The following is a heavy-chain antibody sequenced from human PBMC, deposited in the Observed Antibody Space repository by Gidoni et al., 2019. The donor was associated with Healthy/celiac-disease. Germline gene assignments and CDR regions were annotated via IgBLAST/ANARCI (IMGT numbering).Heavy chain of an antibody. V-gene: IGHV4-34*01. CDR2: INHSEST. J-gene: IGHJ6*02. CDR3: ARSWPKQSITIFGVAAHYYYYYGMDV. CDR1: GGSFSGYY. Sequence: QVQLQQWGAGLLKPSETLSLTCAVYGGSFSGYYWSWIRQPPGKGLEWIGEINHSESTNYNPSLKSRVTISVDTSKNQFSLKLSSVTAADTAVYYCARSWPKQSITIFGVAAHYYYYYGMDVWGQGTTVTVSS. D-gene: IGHD3-3*01.